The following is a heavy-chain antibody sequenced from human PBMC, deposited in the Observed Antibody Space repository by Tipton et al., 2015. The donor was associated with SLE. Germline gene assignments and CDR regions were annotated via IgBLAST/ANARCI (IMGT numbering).Heavy chain of an antibody. CDR1: GGSISSSSYY. D-gene: IGHD3-16*01. Sequence: TLSLTCTVSGGSISSSSYYWGWIRQPPGKGLEWIGSVYYNGGTYDNRSLKSRVSMSVDTSKSQFSLRLSSVTAADTAVYYCARHVSNGGGFEWFDPWGQGTLVTVSS. J-gene: IGHJ5*02. CDR3: ARHVSNGGGFEWFDP. CDR2: VYYNGGT. V-gene: IGHV4-39*07.